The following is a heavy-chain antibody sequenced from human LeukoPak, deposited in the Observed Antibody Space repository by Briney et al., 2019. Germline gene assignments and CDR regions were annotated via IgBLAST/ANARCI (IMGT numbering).Heavy chain of an antibody. CDR1: GFTFSSFG. Sequence: GGSLRLSCAASGFTFSSFGMHWVRQAPGKGLEWVAVKSNDGSIEYYTDSVKGRFTISRDNSKKILYLQMNSLRTEDTGVYYCAKDLYTSGLYGQEFDYWGQGTLVTVSS. CDR3: AKDLYTSGLYGQEFDY. CDR2: KSNDGSIE. D-gene: IGHD6-25*01. V-gene: IGHV3-30*18. J-gene: IGHJ4*02.